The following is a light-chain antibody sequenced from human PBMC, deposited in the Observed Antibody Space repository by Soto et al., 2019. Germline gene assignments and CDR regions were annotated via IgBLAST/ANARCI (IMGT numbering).Light chain of an antibody. CDR1: QSIGSN. Sequence: ETVLTQSPATFSVSPGERATLSCRASQSIGSNLAWYQQRPRQPPRLLIYGPSTRATGVPARFSGSGSGTEFTLTINSLQSEDFALYYGQQYNKWPLFTFGPGTKVDIK. CDR3: QQYNKWPLFT. V-gene: IGKV3-15*01. CDR2: GPS. J-gene: IGKJ3*01.